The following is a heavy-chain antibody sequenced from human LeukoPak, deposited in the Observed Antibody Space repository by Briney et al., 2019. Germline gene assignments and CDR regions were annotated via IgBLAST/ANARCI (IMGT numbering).Heavy chain of an antibody. V-gene: IGHV3-30*18. J-gene: IGHJ4*02. Sequence: GGSLRVSSAASAFTFRNYAMHWVRQAPGKGLQWVAVISHDERNIYYADSVKGRFTISRDNSKNTLYLQMNSLRAEDTAVYYCAKGFRYFDSWGPGTLVTVSS. CDR1: AFTFRNYA. CDR3: AKGFRYFDS. CDR2: ISHDERNI. D-gene: IGHD3-10*01.